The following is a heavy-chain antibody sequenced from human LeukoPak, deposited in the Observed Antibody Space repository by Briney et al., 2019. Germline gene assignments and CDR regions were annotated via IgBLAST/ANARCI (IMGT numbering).Heavy chain of an antibody. V-gene: IGHV4-30-4*01. CDR2: IFYRGTT. D-gene: IGHD7-27*01. J-gene: IGHJ6*02. Sequence: SETLSLTCTVSGDSFNSDEYHWSWIRQPPGTGLEWIGYIFYRGTTYYNPSLMSRVTISLDTSKNQFSLKLSSVTAADTAVYYCAREGADWGGNFYAMDVWAQGTTVTVSS. CDR3: AREGADWGGNFYAMDV. CDR1: GDSFNSDEYH.